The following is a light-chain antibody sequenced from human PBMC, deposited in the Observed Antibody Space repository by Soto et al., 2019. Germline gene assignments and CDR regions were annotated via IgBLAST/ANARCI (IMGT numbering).Light chain of an antibody. CDR1: QSVSRSY. Sequence: ELAMTQSPATPAVSPGERGTLSCRASQSVSRSYLGWYQKKPGRAPRLLMYGASIRAAGVPDRFSGSGSGTEFTLTISRLEPEDFTVYYCHHYETFGQGTKVDIK. CDR2: GAS. J-gene: IGKJ1*01. V-gene: IGKV3-20*01. CDR3: HHYET.